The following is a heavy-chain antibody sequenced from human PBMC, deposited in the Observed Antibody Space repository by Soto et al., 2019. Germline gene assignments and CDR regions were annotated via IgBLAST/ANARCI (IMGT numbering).Heavy chain of an antibody. CDR2: ISGSGGST. CDR3: AKDPGDHGTNYFDY. D-gene: IGHD2-21*02. V-gene: IGHV3-23*01. CDR1: GFTFSSYA. Sequence: PGGSLRLSCAASGFTFSSYAMSWVRQAPGKGLEWVSGISGSGGSTYYADSVKGRFTISRDNFKNTLYLQMNSLRAEDTAVYYCAKDPGDHGTNYFDYWGQGTLVTVSS. J-gene: IGHJ4*02.